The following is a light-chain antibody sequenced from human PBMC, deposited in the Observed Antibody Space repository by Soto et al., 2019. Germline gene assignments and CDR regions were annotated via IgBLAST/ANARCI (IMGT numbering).Light chain of an antibody. CDR3: QQYGSSTYT. CDR1: QSVSSNH. J-gene: IGKJ2*01. CDR2: GAS. V-gene: IGKV3-20*01. Sequence: EIVLTQSPGSLSLSPRERAALSCRASQSVSSNHLAWYQQKPGQAPRLLIYGASRRATGIPDRFSGSGSGTEFTLTISSLEPEDFAVYYCQQYGSSTYTFGQGTKVEIK.